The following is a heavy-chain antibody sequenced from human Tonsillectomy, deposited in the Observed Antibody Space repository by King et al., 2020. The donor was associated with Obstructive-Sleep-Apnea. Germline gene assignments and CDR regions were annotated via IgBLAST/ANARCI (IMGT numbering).Heavy chain of an antibody. V-gene: IGHV3-66*01. Sequence: VQLVESGGGLVQPGGSLRLSCAASGFTVSSNYMSWVRQAPGKGLEWVSVIYSGGSTYYADAWKGRFTISRDNSKNTRYLQMNSLRAEDTAVYYCARAPAPYYYDSSGNPEMDVWGQGTTVTVSS. J-gene: IGHJ6*02. CDR1: GFTVSSNY. CDR2: IYSGGST. CDR3: ARAPAPYYYDSSGNPEMDV. D-gene: IGHD3-22*01.